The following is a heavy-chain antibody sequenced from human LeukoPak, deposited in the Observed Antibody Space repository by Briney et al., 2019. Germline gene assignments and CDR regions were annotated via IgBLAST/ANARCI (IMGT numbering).Heavy chain of an antibody. D-gene: IGHD3-16*01. CDR2: INSDGTST. CDR1: GFTFSSYW. V-gene: IGHV3-74*01. CDR3: ARDFWGAFDI. J-gene: IGHJ3*02. Sequence: GGSLRRSCAASGFTFSSYWMHWVRQAPGKGLGWVSRINSDGTSTRYADSVKGRFTISRDNAKNTLYLQMNSLRAEDTAVYYCARDFWGAFDIWGQGTMVTVSS.